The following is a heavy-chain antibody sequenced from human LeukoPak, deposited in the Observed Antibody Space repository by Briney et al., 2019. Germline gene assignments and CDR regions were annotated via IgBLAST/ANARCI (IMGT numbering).Heavy chain of an antibody. CDR3: ARGVDYDSSGSGFDP. D-gene: IGHD3-22*01. CDR1: GYTFTSYD. V-gene: IGHV1-8*01. J-gene: IGHJ5*02. Sequence: ASVKVSCKASGYTFTSYDINWVRQAAGQGLEWMGWMNPNSGNTGYAQKFQGRVTMTRNTSISTAYMELSSLRSEDTAVYYCARGVDYDSSGSGFDPWGQGTLVTVSS. CDR2: MNPNSGNT.